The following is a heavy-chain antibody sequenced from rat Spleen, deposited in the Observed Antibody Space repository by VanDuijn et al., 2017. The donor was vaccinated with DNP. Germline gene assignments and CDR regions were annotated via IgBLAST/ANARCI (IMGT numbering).Heavy chain of an antibody. D-gene: IGHD5-1*01. Sequence: EVQLVESGGGLVQPGRSQKLSCAASGFTFSDYNMAWVRQAPKRGLEWVATINYNGTTTFYRDSVKGRFTISRDNAKSTLYLQMDSLRSEDTATYYCARRTGGYWGQGVMVTVSS. CDR1: GFTFSDYN. CDR3: ARRTGGY. V-gene: IGHV5-7*01. J-gene: IGHJ2*01. CDR2: INYNGTTT.